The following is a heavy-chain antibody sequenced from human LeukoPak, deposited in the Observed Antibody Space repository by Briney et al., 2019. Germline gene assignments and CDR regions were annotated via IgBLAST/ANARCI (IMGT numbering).Heavy chain of an antibody. CDR2: ISSSSSSTI. J-gene: IGHJ2*01. CDR1: GFTFSSYS. D-gene: IGHD1-1*01. V-gene: IGHV3-48*01. CDR3: AKVGSPPWDFDL. Sequence: PGGSLRLSCAASGFTFSSYSMNWVRQAPGKGPEWISYISSSSSSTIYYADSVKGRFTISRDNAKNSLYLQMNSLRAEDTAVYYCAKVGSPPWDFDLWGRGTLVTVSS.